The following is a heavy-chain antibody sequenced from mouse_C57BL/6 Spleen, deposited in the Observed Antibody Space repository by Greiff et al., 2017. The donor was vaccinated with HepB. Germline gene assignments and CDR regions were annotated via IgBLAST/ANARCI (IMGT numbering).Heavy chain of an antibody. Sequence: VQLQQSGPELVKPGASVKISCKASGYSFTSYYIHWVKQRPGKGLEWIGWIYPGSGNTKYNEKFKGKATLTADTSSSTAYMQLSSLTSEDSAVYYSARAGLGWFAYWGQGTLVTVSA. V-gene: IGHV1-66*01. D-gene: IGHD4-1*01. J-gene: IGHJ3*01. CDR1: GYSFTSYY. CDR3: ARAGLGWFAY. CDR2: IYPGSGNT.